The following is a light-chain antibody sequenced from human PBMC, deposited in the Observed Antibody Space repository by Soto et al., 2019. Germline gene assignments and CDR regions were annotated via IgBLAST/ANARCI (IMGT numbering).Light chain of an antibody. CDR1: QDISSSY. J-gene: IGKJ3*01. Sequence: IVLTQSPDTLSLSPGERATLSCRASQDISSSYLAWYQQRPGQAPRLLIYAASSRATDIPDKFSGSGSGTDFTLTITRLEPDHFAVYYCQQYSSSPITFGPGTKVDIK. V-gene: IGKV3-20*01. CDR2: AAS. CDR3: QQYSSSPIT.